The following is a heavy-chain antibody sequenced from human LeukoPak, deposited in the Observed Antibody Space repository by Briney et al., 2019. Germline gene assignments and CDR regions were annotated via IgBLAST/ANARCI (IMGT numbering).Heavy chain of an antibody. D-gene: IGHD6-6*01. Sequence: GGSLRLSCAASGFTFRNYGMNWVRQAPGKGLEWVSYISSTSTNIAYADSVKGRFTISRDNVRNILSLQINSLRVEDTSVYYCARGGAARPDYWGQGTLVTVSS. CDR1: GFTFRNYG. CDR2: ISSTSTNI. J-gene: IGHJ4*02. V-gene: IGHV3-48*04. CDR3: ARGGAARPDY.